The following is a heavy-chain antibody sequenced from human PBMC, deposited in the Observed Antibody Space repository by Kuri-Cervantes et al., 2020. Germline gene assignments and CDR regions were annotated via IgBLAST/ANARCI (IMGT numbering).Heavy chain of an antibody. CDR1: GFTFSSYA. CDR2: ISGRGDNT. V-gene: IGHV3-23*01. D-gene: IGHD2-15*01. CDR3: AKDLMMGFYCSGGNCYNDY. Sequence: GGSLRLSCGASGFTFSSYAMSWVRQAPGEGLEWVSAISGRGDNTYYADSVKGRFTISRDNSKNVLYLQMNSLRAEDTAVYYCAKDLMMGFYCSGGNCYNDYWGQGTLVTVSS. J-gene: IGHJ4*02.